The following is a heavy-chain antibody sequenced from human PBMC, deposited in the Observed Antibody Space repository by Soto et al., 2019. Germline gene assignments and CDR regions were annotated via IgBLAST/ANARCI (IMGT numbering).Heavy chain of an antibody. V-gene: IGHV3-30*18. CDR1: GFTFSXYG. D-gene: IGHD5-12*01. Sequence: GSLRLSCAVSGFTFSXYGMHWVRQAPGNGLEWVSFISYEGSKRYYADSIKGRFTISRDNSKYTLYLQINSLRAEDTAVYYRAKDHWAGSSGSAMRNDLDVLGQGTTVTVSS. CDR3: AKDHWAGSSGSAMRNDLDV. J-gene: IGHJ6*02. CDR2: ISYEGSKR.